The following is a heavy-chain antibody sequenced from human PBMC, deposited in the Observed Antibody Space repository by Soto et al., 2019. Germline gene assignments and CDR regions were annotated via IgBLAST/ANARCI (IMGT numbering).Heavy chain of an antibody. V-gene: IGHV3-13*05. CDR2: IGTAGDP. CDR1: GFTFSSYD. D-gene: IGHD3-10*01. CDR3: ARGSFGAGSFRAYMDV. J-gene: IGHJ6*03. Sequence: EVQLVESGGGLVQPGGSLRLSCAASGFTFSSYDMHWVRQAAGKGLEWVSAIGTAGDPYYTDSAKGRFTISRENAQNSFFLQMNSLLAGDTAVYYCARGSFGAGSFRAYMDVWGGGTTVTVSS.